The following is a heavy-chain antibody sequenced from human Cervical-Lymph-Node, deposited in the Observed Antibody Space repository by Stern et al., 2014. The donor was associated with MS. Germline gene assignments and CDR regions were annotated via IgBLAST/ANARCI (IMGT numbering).Heavy chain of an antibody. V-gene: IGHV3-23*04. Sequence: EVQLVESGGGLVQPGGSLRLSCAASGFTFSSYAMSWVRQAPGTRLAWVLAFSGCGGSTYYADTAKGRFPIARDNSKNTLYLQMNSLRAEDTAVYYCAKGLAGFDYWGQGTLVTVSS. CDR2: FSGCGGST. CDR3: AKGLAGFDY. D-gene: IGHD6-19*01. J-gene: IGHJ4*02. CDR1: GFTFSSYA.